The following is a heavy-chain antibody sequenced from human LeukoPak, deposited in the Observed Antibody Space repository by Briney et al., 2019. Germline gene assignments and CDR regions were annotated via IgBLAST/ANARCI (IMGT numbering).Heavy chain of an antibody. J-gene: IGHJ4*02. CDR1: GGSISSYY. CDR2: IYTSGST. D-gene: IGHD4-17*01. CDR3: ARDSQYGDSELDY. Sequence: SETLSLTCTVSGGSISSYYWSLIRQPAGKGLEWIGRIYTSGSTNYNPSLKSRVTMSVDTSKNQFSLKLSSVTAADTAVYYCARDSQYGDSELDYWGQGTLVTVSS. V-gene: IGHV4-4*07.